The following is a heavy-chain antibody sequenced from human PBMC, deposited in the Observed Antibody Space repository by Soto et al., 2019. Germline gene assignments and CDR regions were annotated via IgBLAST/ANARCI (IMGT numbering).Heavy chain of an antibody. CDR3: ARGGVGGGWYFDY. Sequence: GGSLRLSCASSGFTFSNYAMHLVRQAPGKRLEYVSALGSNGDSPYYANSVKGRFTVSRDNSRNTLYLQMGSLRPEDMAVYYWARGGVGGGWYFDYWGQGTVVTVSS. CDR2: LGSNGDSP. V-gene: IGHV3-64*01. J-gene: IGHJ4*02. D-gene: IGHD3-16*01. CDR1: GFTFSNYA.